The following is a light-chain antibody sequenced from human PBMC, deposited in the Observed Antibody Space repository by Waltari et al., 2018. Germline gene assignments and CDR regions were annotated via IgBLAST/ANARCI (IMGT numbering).Light chain of an antibody. Sequence: ETVLTQSPATLSVYPRERATLSCRASQRIKNNLAWYQQKGGQAPRLLLFDASTRATGISARFSGSGYGTEFTLTISSLQSEDFAVYYCQQSYSTPPTFGQGTKVEIK. CDR2: DAS. V-gene: IGKV3-15*01. J-gene: IGKJ1*01. CDR3: QQSYSTPPT. CDR1: QRIKNN.